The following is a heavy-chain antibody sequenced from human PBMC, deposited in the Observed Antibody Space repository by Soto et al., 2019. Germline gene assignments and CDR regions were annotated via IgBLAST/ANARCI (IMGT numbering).Heavy chain of an antibody. D-gene: IGHD2-15*01. Sequence: GGSLRLSCAASGFTFSSYAMSWVRQAPGKGLEWVSAISGSGGSTYYADSVKGRFTISRDNSKNALYLQMNSLRAEDTAVYYCAKNGPAFVVVVAARDPFDYWGQGTLVTVSS. J-gene: IGHJ4*02. CDR1: GFTFSSYA. CDR2: ISGSGGST. CDR3: AKNGPAFVVVVAARDPFDY. V-gene: IGHV3-23*01.